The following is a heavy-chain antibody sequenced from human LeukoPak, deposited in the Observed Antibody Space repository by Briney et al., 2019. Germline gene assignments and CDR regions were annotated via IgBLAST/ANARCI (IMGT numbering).Heavy chain of an antibody. CDR2: IYPGDFDT. J-gene: IGHJ6*02. Sequence: GESLKISCKGSGYSFTSYWIGWVRQMPGKGLEWMGIIYPGDFDTRYSPSFQGQVTISADKSTSTAYLQWSSLKASDTAMYYCARLKDGYFYGMDVWGQGTTVTVSS. CDR1: GYSFTSYW. CDR3: ARLKDGYFYGMDV. D-gene: IGHD3-9*01. V-gene: IGHV5-51*01.